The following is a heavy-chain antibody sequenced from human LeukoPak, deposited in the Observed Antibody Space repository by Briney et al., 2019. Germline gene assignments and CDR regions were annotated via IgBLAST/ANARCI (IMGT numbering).Heavy chain of an antibody. V-gene: IGHV1-2*06. CDR1: KYTFSAYY. D-gene: IGHD1-26*01. Sequence: ASVKVSCKASKYTFSAYYVHWVRQAPGQGLEWMGRIDPNSGVRNYPQKFQGRVTMTRDTSISTAYMELSRLRSDDTAVYYCARGLSGSPVGFDYWGRGTLVTVSS. J-gene: IGHJ4*02. CDR3: ARGLSGSPVGFDY. CDR2: IDPNSGVR.